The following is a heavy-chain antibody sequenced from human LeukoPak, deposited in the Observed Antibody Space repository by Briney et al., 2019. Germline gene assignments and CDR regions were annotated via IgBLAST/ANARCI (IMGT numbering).Heavy chain of an antibody. D-gene: IGHD6-6*01. CDR3: ARGLRAARLAS. CDR1: GGSFSGYY. Sequence: SETLSLTCAVYGGSFSGYYWSWIRQPPGKGLEWIGEMNESGGTTYNPSLKSRVTISVDTSKSQFSLKLSSVTAADTAVYYCARGLRAARLASWGQGSLVTVSS. J-gene: IGHJ5*02. V-gene: IGHV4-34*01. CDR2: MNESGGT.